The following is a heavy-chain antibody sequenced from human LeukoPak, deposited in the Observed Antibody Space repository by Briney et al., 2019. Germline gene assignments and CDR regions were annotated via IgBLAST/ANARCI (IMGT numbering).Heavy chain of an antibody. CDR2: IYYSGST. Sequence: SETLSLTCTVSGGSISSYYWSWIRQPPGKGLEWIGYIYYSGSTNYNPSLKSRVTISVDTSKNQFTLELSSVTAADTAVYYCARWGSITTARFDYWGQGTLVTVSS. CDR1: GGSISSYY. J-gene: IGHJ4*02. D-gene: IGHD3-16*01. CDR3: ARWGSITTARFDY. V-gene: IGHV4-59*01.